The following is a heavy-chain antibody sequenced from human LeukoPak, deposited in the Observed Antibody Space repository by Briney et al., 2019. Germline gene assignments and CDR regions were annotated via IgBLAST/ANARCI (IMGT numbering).Heavy chain of an antibody. CDR3: ARVVDTAMVLYGAFDI. CDR1: GFIFSNYA. J-gene: IGHJ3*02. CDR2: ISTSSSYI. V-gene: IGHV3-21*01. D-gene: IGHD5-18*01. Sequence: GGSLRLSCATSGFIFSNYAVNWVRQAPGKGLEWVSFISTSSSYIHYADSVKGRFTISRDNAKKSLYLQMNSLRAEDTAVYYCARVVDTAMVLYGAFDIWGQGTKVTVSS.